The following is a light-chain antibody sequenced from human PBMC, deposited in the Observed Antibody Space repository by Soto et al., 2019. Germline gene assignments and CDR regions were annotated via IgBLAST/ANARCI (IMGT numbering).Light chain of an antibody. CDR1: QTISSW. CDR2: KAS. CDR3: QHYNSYPVT. J-gene: IGKJ1*01. Sequence: DIQMTQSPSTLSASVGDRVTITCRASQTISSWLAWYQQKPGKAPKLLIYKASSLESGVPSRFSGSGSGTEFTLTIRSPQPDDFATYYCQHYNSYPVTFGQGTKVDIK. V-gene: IGKV1-5*03.